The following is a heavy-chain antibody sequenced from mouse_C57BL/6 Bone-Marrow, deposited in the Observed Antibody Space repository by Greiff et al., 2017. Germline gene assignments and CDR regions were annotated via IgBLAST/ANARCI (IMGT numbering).Heavy chain of an antibody. CDR1: GYTFTSYW. V-gene: IGHV1-55*01. D-gene: IGHD3-2*02. CDR2: IYPGSGST. CDR3: ASPLASSGYPWFAY. J-gene: IGHJ3*01. Sequence: VQLQQPGAELVKPGASVKMSCKASGYTFTSYWITWVKQRPGQGLEWIGDIYPGSGSTNYHEKFKSKATLTVDTSTSTAYMQLSSLTSEDSAVYYCASPLASSGYPWFAYWGQGTLVTVSA.